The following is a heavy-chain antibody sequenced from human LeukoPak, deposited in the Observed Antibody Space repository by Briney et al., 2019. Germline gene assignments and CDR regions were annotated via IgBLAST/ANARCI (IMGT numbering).Heavy chain of an antibody. CDR1: GFTFSTYN. CDR2: ITSSSTYM. CDR3: VRDYGGSSPFDY. Sequence: GGSLRLSCAASGFTFSTYNMNWVRQVPGKGLEWVSSITSSSTYMFYADSVKGRFTISRDNAKNSLYLQMNSLRADDTAAYYCVRDYGGSSPFDYWGQGTLVTVSS. J-gene: IGHJ4*02. D-gene: IGHD4-23*01. V-gene: IGHV3-21*01.